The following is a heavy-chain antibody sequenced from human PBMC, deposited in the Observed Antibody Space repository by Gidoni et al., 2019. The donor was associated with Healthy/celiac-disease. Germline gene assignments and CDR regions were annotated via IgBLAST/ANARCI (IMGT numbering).Heavy chain of an antibody. J-gene: IGHJ4*02. CDR2: IWYDGSNK. V-gene: IGHV3-33*01. CDR3: ARDRRQYYYDSSGHFDY. Sequence: QVQLVESGGGVVQPGRSLRLSCAASGFTFSSYGMHWVRQAPGKGLEWVAVIWYDGSNKYYADSVKGRFTISRDNSKNTLYLQMNSLRAEDTAVYYCARDRRQYYYDSSGHFDYWGQGTLVTVSS. CDR1: GFTFSSYG. D-gene: IGHD3-22*01.